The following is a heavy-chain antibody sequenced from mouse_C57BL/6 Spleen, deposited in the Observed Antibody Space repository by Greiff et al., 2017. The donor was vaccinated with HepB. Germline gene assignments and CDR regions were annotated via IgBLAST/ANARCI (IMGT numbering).Heavy chain of an antibody. D-gene: IGHD2-14*01. CDR1: GYTFTSYG. J-gene: IGHJ4*01. CDR2: IYPRSGNT. Sequence: VQLQESGAELARPGASVKLSCKASGYTFTSYGISWVKQRTGQGLEWIGEIYPRSGNTYYNEKFKGKATLTADKSSSTAYMELRSLTSEDSAVYFCAEGVRRAMDYWGQGTSVTVSS. V-gene: IGHV1-81*01. CDR3: AEGVRRAMDY.